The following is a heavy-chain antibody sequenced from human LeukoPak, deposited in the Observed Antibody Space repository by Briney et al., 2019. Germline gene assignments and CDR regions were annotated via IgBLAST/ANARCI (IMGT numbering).Heavy chain of an antibody. V-gene: IGHV3-23*01. J-gene: IGHJ3*02. Sequence: GALRLSCAASGFTFSRYAMSWVRQAPGKGLEWVSTISGSGDSTYYADSVKGRFTISRDNSKNTLYLQMNSLRAEDTAVYYCAKDRIAVAGTGAFDIWGQGTMVTVSS. CDR1: GFTFSRYA. CDR3: AKDRIAVAGTGAFDI. D-gene: IGHD6-19*01. CDR2: ISGSGDST.